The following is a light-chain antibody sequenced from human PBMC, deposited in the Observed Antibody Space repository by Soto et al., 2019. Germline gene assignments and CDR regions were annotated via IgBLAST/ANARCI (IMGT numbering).Light chain of an antibody. CDR2: KAS. CDR1: QSISCW. Sequence: DIQMTQSPSTLSASVGNRVTITCRASQSISCWLAWYQQKPGKAPNFLIYKASSLESGVPSRFSGSGSGTEFTLTISSLQPDDFATYYCQQYKSYPVTFGGGTKVDIK. J-gene: IGKJ4*02. CDR3: QQYKSYPVT. V-gene: IGKV1-5*03.